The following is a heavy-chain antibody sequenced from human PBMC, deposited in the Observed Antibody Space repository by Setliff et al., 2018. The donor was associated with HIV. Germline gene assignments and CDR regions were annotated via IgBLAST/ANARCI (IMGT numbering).Heavy chain of an antibody. CDR1: GFVFSDHS. CDR3: ARDWRSGYDLNFDY. CDR2: ISATGTTV. D-gene: IGHD5-12*01. J-gene: IGHJ4*02. Sequence: GGSLRLSCAASGFVFSDHSLHWVRQVPGEGLEWLSYISATGTTVSYADSVRGRFIISRDNAKNSLYLQMDSLRAEDTAIYYCARDWRSGYDLNFDYWGQGTLVTVSS. V-gene: IGHV3-48*04.